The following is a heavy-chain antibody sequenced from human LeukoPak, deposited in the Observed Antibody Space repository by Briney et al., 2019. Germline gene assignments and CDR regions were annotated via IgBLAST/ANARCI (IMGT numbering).Heavy chain of an antibody. V-gene: IGHV3-23*01. J-gene: IGHJ4*02. Sequence: GGSLRLSCAASGFTFTNYAMTWVRQAPGKGLEWVSAITGSGGSTYYADPVKGRFTISRDNSNNTLYLQMSSLRADDAAVYCCTKGRGDSSGWRFDYWGQGTLVTVSS. CDR1: GFTFTNYA. D-gene: IGHD6-19*01. CDR2: ITGSGGST. CDR3: TKGRGDSSGWRFDY.